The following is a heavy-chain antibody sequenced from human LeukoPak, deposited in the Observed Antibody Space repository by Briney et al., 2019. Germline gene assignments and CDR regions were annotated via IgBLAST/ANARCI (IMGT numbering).Heavy chain of an antibody. J-gene: IGHJ6*03. CDR3: ARDARAAADPGYYYYYMDV. V-gene: IGHV3-48*04. CDR1: GLTLSNYG. D-gene: IGHD6-13*01. CDR2: ISSSSTI. Sequence: GGSLRLSCAASGLTLSNYGMNWVRQAPGKGLEWVSYISSSSTIYYADSVKGRFTISRDNAKNSLYLQMNSLRAEDTAVYYCARDARAAADPGYYYYYMDVWGKGTTVTVSS.